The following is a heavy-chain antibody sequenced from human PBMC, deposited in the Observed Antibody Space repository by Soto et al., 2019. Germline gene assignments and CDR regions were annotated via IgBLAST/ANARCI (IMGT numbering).Heavy chain of an antibody. CDR3: ARETHDDAA. J-gene: IGHJ4*02. CDR1: GFSFSNYW. Sequence: EMQLVDSGGGLVQPGDSLRLSCAASGFSFSNYWMAWVRQAPGKGLEWVANIKEDGSQYTYVDSVKGRFTISRDNAKNSLYLQMNSLRAEDTAVYYCARETHDDAAWGQGTLVTVSS. CDR2: IKEDGSQY. D-gene: IGHD3-3*01. V-gene: IGHV3-7*04.